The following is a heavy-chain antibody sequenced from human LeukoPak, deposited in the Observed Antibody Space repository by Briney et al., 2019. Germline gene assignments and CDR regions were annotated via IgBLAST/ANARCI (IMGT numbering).Heavy chain of an antibody. CDR3: ARGYYDFWSGYFDY. CDR2: IYTSEST. Sequence: SQTLSLTCTVSGGSISSGSYYWSWIRQPAGKGLEWIGRIYTSESTNYNPSLKSRVTISVDTSKNQFSLKLSSVTAADTAVYYCARGYYDFWSGYFDYWGQGTLVAVSS. J-gene: IGHJ4*02. V-gene: IGHV4-61*02. D-gene: IGHD3-3*01. CDR1: GGSISSGSYY.